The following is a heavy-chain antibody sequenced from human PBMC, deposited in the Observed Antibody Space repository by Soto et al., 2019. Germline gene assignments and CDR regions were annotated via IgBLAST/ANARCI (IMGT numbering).Heavy chain of an antibody. D-gene: IGHD3-10*01. J-gene: IGHJ5*02. CDR1: GFTFSSYG. Sequence: GGSLRLSCAASGFTFSSYGMHWVRQAPGKGLEWVAVISYDESNKYYADSVKGRFTISRDNSKNTLYLQMNSLRAEDTAVYYCAKRPSITMVRGVIINPWGQGTLVTVSS. CDR2: ISYDESNK. CDR3: AKRPSITMVRGVIINP. V-gene: IGHV3-30*18.